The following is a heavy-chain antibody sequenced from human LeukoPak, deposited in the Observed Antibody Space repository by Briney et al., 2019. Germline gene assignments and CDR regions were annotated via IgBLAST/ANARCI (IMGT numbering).Heavy chain of an antibody. CDR3: ARDSSGWYHWFDP. CDR1: GFTFSSYE. V-gene: IGHV3-48*03. D-gene: IGHD6-19*01. CDR2: ISSSGSTI. Sequence: GGSLRLSCAASGFTFSSYEMNWVRQAPGKGLEWISYISSSGSTIYYVDSVKGRFTISRDNAKNSLYLQMNSLRAEDTAVYYCARDSSGWYHWFDPWGQGTLVTVSS. J-gene: IGHJ5*02.